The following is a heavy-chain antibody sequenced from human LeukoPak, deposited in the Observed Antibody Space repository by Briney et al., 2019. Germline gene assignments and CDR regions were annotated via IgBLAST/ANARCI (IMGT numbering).Heavy chain of an antibody. D-gene: IGHD3-10*01. CDR3: ARGPARSSGSYYRRGFDY. CDR1: GGSLSGYY. CDR2: INHSGST. Sequence: SETLSLTCAVYGGSLSGYYWSWIRQPPGKGLEWIGEINHSGSTNYNPSLKSRVTISVDTSKNQFSLKLSSVTAADTAVYYCARGPARSSGSYYRRGFDYWGQGTLVTVSS. V-gene: IGHV4-34*01. J-gene: IGHJ4*02.